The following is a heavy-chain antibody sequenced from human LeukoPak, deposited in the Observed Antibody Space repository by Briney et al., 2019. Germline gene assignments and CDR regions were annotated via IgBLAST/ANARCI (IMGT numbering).Heavy chain of an antibody. CDR2: IYYSGST. D-gene: IGHD1-26*01. Sequence: KSSETLSLTCTVSGGSISSYYWSWIRQPPGKGLEWIGYIYYSGSTNYNPSLKSRVTISVDTSKNQFSLKLSSVTAADTAVYYCAGGHRYSGSSGHDYWGQGTLVTVSS. CDR3: AGGHRYSGSSGHDY. J-gene: IGHJ4*02. CDR1: GGSISSYY. V-gene: IGHV4-59*01.